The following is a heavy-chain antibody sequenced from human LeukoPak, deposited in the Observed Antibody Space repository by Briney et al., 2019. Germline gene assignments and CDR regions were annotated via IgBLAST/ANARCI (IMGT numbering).Heavy chain of an antibody. D-gene: IGHD3-16*01. CDR2: IGVAGDT. J-gene: IGHJ4*02. CDR1: GFTFSSND. Sequence: GGSLRLSCAASGFTFSSNDMHWVRQATGKGLEWVSGIGVAGDTYYTDSVKGRFTIARENARHSLYLQMNSLRAEDTAVYYCARALRGYYFDCWGQGTLVTVSS. V-gene: IGHV3-13*01. CDR3: ARALRGYYFDC.